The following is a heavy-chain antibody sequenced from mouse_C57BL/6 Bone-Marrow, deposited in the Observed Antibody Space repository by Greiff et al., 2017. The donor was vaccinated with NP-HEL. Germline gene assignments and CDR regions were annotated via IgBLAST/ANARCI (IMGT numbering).Heavy chain of an antibody. J-gene: IGHJ3*01. CDR1: GFSFNTYA. D-gene: IGHD1-1*01. CDR2: IRSKSNNYAT. Sequence: EVMLVESGGGLVQPKGSLKLSCAASGFSFNTYAMNWVRQAPGKGLEWVARIRSKSNNYATYYADSVKDRFTISRDDSESMLYLQMNNLKTEDTAMYYCVRGDYYGSSPWFAYWGQGTLVTVSA. V-gene: IGHV10-1*01. CDR3: VRGDYYGSSPWFAY.